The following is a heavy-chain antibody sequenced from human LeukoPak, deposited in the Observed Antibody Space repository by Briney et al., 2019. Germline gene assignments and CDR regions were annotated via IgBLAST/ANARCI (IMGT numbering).Heavy chain of an antibody. CDR1: GITFRSYA. Sequence: GRSLRLSCAASGITFRSYAMHWVRQAPGKGLEWVAVISYDGSNENYADSVKGRFTISRDKSKSTLYLQMNSLRAEDTAMYYCATAGRRLFGVLIPLSFDYWGQGTLVTVSS. CDR2: ISYDGSNE. V-gene: IGHV3-30*04. D-gene: IGHD3-3*01. J-gene: IGHJ4*02. CDR3: ATAGRRLFGVLIPLSFDY.